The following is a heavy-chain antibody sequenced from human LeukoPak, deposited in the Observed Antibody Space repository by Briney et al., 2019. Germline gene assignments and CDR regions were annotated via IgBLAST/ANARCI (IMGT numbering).Heavy chain of an antibody. J-gene: IGHJ5*02. V-gene: IGHV1-69*04. Sequence: ASVKVSCKASGGTFSSYAISWVRQAPGQGLEWMGRIIPILGIANYAQKFQGRVTMTADKSTSTAYMELSSLRSEDTAVYYCARDPGIAAAEGNWFDPWGQGTLVTVSS. CDR3: ARDPGIAAAEGNWFDP. CDR2: IIPILGIA. CDR1: GGTFSSYA. D-gene: IGHD6-13*01.